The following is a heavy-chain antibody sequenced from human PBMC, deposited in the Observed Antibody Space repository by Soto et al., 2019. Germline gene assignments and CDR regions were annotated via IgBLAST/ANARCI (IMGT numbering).Heavy chain of an antibody. CDR1: GGTFSTFG. Sequence: SGKVCCKASGGTFSTFGIGWVRQAPGQGLEWMGGIIPFFGTAKYSQKFEDRISITADESTNTVYMDLRSLTSEDTAIYYCARSAPMDAGDKYYYDFWGQGALVTVSS. J-gene: IGHJ4*02. V-gene: IGHV1-69*13. D-gene: IGHD3-16*01. CDR3: ARSAPMDAGDKYYYDF. CDR2: IIPFFGTA.